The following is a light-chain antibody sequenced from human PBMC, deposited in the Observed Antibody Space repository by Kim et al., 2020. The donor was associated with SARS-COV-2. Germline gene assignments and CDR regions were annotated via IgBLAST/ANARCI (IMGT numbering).Light chain of an antibody. CDR2: GAS. V-gene: IGKV3-20*01. CDR1: QSVTSSY. J-gene: IGKJ3*01. Sequence: EIVLTQSPGTLSLSPGERATLSCRASQSVTSSYLAWYQQKPGQAPRLLIYGASSRATGIPDRFSGSGSGTDFTLTISRLEPEDFAVYYCQHDDSSPLFTFGPGTKVDIK. CDR3: QHDDSSPLFT.